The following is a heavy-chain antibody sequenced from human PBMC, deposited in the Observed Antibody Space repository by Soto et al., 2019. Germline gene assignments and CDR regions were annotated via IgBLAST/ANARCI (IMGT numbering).Heavy chain of an antibody. CDR3: ARDRGRSSSGSTRFFDY. CDR2: INIDGSEK. J-gene: IGHJ4*02. CDR1: GFTFTSYW. D-gene: IGHD6-19*01. Sequence: GGSLRLSCAASGFTFTSYWMSWVRQAPGKGLEWVANINIDGSEKYYVDSVKGRFTISRDNAKNSLYLQMNSLRAEDTAVYYCARDRGRSSSGSTRFFDYWGQGT. V-gene: IGHV3-7*01.